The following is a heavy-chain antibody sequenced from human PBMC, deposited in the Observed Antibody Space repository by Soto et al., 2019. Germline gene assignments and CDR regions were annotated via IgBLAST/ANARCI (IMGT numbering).Heavy chain of an antibody. Sequence: GGSLRLSCAASGFTFSSYWMHWVRQAPGKGLEWVAVISDDGSNTYYADSVKGRFTISRDNSKNTLYLQMNSLRAEDTAVYYCARWSSSSVSGMDVWGQGTTVTVSS. D-gene: IGHD6-6*01. V-gene: IGHV3-30*03. J-gene: IGHJ6*02. CDR3: ARWSSSSVSGMDV. CDR1: GFTFSSYW. CDR2: ISDDGSNT.